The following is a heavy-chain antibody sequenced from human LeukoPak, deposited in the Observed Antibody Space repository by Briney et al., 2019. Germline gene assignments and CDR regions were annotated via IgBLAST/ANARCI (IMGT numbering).Heavy chain of an antibody. CDR3: ARDNPGSVWSQGGY. D-gene: IGHD6-13*01. Sequence: SSVTVSCKASGGTFSSYAISWVRQAAGQGREGMGRIIPILGLATYAQKIQGRLTMTADQSTSTAYMELSSLRSEDTAVYYRARDNPGSVWSQGGYWGQGTLVTVSS. J-gene: IGHJ4*02. CDR2: IIPILGLA. V-gene: IGHV1-69*04. CDR1: GGTFSSYA.